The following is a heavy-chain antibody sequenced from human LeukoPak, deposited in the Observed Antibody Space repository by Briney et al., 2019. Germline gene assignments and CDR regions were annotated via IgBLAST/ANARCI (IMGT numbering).Heavy chain of an antibody. CDR2: IYHSGST. Sequence: SETLSLTCAVSGGSISSGNWWSWVRQPPGKGLEWIGQIYHSGSTNYNPSLKSRVTISVDRSKNEFSLKLSSVTAADTAVYYCARGDTGNDAFDIWGQGTMVTVSS. J-gene: IGHJ3*02. CDR1: GGSISSGNW. V-gene: IGHV4-4*02. CDR3: ARGDTGNDAFDI.